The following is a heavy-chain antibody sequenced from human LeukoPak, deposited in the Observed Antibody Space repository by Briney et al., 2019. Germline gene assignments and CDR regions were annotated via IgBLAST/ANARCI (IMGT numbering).Heavy chain of an antibody. CDR1: GYSFTSYW. V-gene: IGHV5-51*01. D-gene: IGHD6-19*01. J-gene: IGHJ4*02. CDR3: ARLAESGRGSGWYYGYFDY. Sequence: GESLKISCKGSGYSFTSYWIGWVRQMPGKGLEWMGIIYPGDSDTRYSPSFQGQVTISADKSISTAYLQWSSLEASDTAMYYCARLAESGRGSGWYYGYFDYWGQGTLVTVSS. CDR2: IYPGDSDT.